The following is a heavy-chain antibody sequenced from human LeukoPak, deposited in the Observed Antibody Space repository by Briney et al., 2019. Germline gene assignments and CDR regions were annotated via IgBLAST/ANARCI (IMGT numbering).Heavy chain of an antibody. J-gene: IGHJ4*02. CDR2: ISGSGGST. CDR3: AKGGGSGWYCSIH. V-gene: IGHV3-23*01. Sequence: HPGGSLRLSCAASGFTFSSYAMSWVRQAPGKGLEWVSAISGSGGSTYYADSVKGRFTISRDNPKNTLYLQMNSLRAEDTAVYYCAKGGGSGWYCSIHWGQGTLVTVSS. CDR1: GFTFSSYA. D-gene: IGHD6-19*01.